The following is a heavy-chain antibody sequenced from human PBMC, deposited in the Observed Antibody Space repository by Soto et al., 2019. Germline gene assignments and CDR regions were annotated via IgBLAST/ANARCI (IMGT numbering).Heavy chain of an antibody. CDR3: VQTTGWPGFDF. V-gene: IGHV3-53*01. CDR2: IYGGGTT. J-gene: IGHJ4*02. CDR1: GFAVSSKY. D-gene: IGHD6-19*01. Sequence: EVQLVESGGGLIQPGGSLRLSCAASGFAVSSKYITWVRQAPGKGLEWVSVIYGGGTTYYADYVKGRFTISRDTSNNTFYLQMNSLSAEETAVYYCVQTTGWPGFDFWGQGTLVTVSS.